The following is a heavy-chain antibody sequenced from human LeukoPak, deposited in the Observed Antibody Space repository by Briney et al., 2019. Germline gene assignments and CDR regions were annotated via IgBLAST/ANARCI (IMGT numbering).Heavy chain of an antibody. V-gene: IGHV3-30-3*01. CDR1: GFTFSSYA. J-gene: IGHJ4*02. D-gene: IGHD3-22*01. CDR2: ISYDGSNK. Sequence: GGSLRLSCAASGFTFSSYAMHWVRQAPGKGLEWVAVISYDGSNKYYADSVKGRFTISRDNAKNSLYLQMNSLRAEDTAVYYCARGQDYYDSSGLDYWGQGTLVTVSS. CDR3: ARGQDYYDSSGLDY.